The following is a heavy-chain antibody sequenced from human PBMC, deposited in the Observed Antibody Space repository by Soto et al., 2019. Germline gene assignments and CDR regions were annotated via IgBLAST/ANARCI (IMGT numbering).Heavy chain of an antibody. Sequence: GGSLRLSCAASGFTFSSYSMNWVRQAPGKGLEWVSYISSSSSTIYYADSVKGRFTISRDNAKNSLYLQMNSLRAEDTAVYYCARDGLGDAFDIWGQGTTVTVSS. CDR1: GFTFSSYS. D-gene: IGHD1-26*01. CDR3: ARDGLGDAFDI. CDR2: ISSSSSTI. J-gene: IGHJ3*02. V-gene: IGHV3-48*01.